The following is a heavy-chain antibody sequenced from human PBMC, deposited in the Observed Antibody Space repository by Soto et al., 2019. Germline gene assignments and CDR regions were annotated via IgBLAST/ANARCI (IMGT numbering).Heavy chain of an antibody. CDR2: IRSKAYGGTT. CDR1: GFTFGDYA. D-gene: IGHD6-6*01. J-gene: IGHJ6*02. V-gene: IGHV3-49*03. CDR3: TRDLGYSSSAGYYYGMDV. Sequence: GGSLRLSCTASGFTFGDYAMSWLRQAPGKGLEWVGFIRSKAYGGTTEYAASVKGRFTISRDDSKSIAYLQMNSLKTEDTAVYYCTRDLGYSSSAGYYYGMDVWGQGTTVTVSS.